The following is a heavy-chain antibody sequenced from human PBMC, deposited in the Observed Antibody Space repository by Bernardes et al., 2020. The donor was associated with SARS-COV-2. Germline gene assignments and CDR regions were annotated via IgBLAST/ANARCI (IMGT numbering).Heavy chain of an antibody. CDR3: VKGLAAAGDY. J-gene: IGHJ4*02. CDR1: GFTFSNYW. CDR2: INTDGSST. D-gene: IGHD6-13*01. V-gene: IGHV3-74*01. Sequence: GGSLRLSCAASGFTFSNYWMHLVRQAPGKGLVWVSRINTDGSSTSYADSVKGRFTISRDNAKNTLYLQMNSLRAEDTAVYYCVKGLAAAGDYWGRGTLVTVSS.